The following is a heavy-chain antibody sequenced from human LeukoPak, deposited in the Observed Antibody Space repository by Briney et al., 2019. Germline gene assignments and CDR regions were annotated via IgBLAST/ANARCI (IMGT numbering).Heavy chain of an antibody. V-gene: IGHV3-11*06. CDR1: GFTFSDYY. CDR2: ISSSSSYT. CDR3: ARDFEYYDSSGYYLDFDY. Sequence: GGSLRLSCAASGFTFSDYYMSWIRQAPGKGLEWVSYISSSSSYTNYADSVKGRFTISRDNAKNSLYLQMNSLRAEDTAVYYCARDFEYYDSSGYYLDFDYWGQGTLVTVSS. D-gene: IGHD3-22*01. J-gene: IGHJ4*02.